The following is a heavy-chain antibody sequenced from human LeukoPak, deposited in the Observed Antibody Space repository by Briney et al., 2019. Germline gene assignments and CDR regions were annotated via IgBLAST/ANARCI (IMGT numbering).Heavy chain of an antibody. CDR3: AKDIASMTTVTTFDY. CDR2: ISSSGSTT. Sequence: PGGSLRLSCAASGLTFGDYFMEYISYISSSGSTTHYADSVKGRFTISRDNAKNSLYLQMNSLRAEDTALYYCAKDIASMTTVTTFDYWGQGTLVTVSS. J-gene: IGHJ4*02. D-gene: IGHD4-17*01. V-gene: IGHV3-11*01. CDR1: GLTFGDYF.